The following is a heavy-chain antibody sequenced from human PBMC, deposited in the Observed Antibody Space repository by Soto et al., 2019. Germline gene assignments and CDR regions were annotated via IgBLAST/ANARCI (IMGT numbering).Heavy chain of an antibody. CDR2: IIPIFGTA. V-gene: IGHV1-69*13. CDR3: AVRGSSSHYYYYGMDV. CDR1: GGTFSSCA. D-gene: IGHD3-16*01. J-gene: IGHJ6*02. Sequence: ASVKVSCKASGGTFSSCAISWVRQAPGQGLEWMGGIIPIFGTANYAQKFQGRVTITADESTSTAYMELSSLRSEDTAVYYCAVRGSSSHYYYYGMDVWGQGTTVTVSS.